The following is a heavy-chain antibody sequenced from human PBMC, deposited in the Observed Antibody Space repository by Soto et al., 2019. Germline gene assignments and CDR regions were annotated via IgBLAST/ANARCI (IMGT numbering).Heavy chain of an antibody. CDR3: AKDREGDYGIDY. V-gene: IGHV3-23*01. CDR2: ISGSGGST. J-gene: IGHJ4*02. CDR1: GFTFSSYA. D-gene: IGHD4-17*01. Sequence: GESLKISCAASGFTFSSYAMSWVRQAPGKGLEWVSAISGSGGSTYYADSVKGRFTISRDNSKNTLYLQMNSLRAEDTAVYYCAKDREGDYGIDYWGQGTLVTVSS.